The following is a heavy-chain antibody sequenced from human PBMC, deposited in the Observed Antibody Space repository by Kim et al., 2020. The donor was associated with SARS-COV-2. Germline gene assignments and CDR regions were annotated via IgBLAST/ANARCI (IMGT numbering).Heavy chain of an antibody. Sequence: GGSLRLSCAASGFTFSSYSMNWVRQAPGKGLEWVSSISSSSSYIYYADSVKGRFTISRDNAKNSLYLQMNSLRAEDTAVYYCKPGYSSSWSRGNNWFDPWGQGTLVTVSS. CDR2: ISSSSSYI. V-gene: IGHV3-21*01. D-gene: IGHD6-13*01. CDR3: KPGYSSSWSRGNNWFDP. CDR1: GFTFSSYS. J-gene: IGHJ5*02.